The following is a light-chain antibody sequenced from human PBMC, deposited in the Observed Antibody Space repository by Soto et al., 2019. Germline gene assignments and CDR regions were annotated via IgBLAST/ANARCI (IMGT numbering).Light chain of an antibody. CDR3: QQYGGTPPIT. CDR2: GAS. CDR1: ERLSSVY. J-gene: IGKJ5*01. Sequence: EMALTHSPCTRSLSPGEITTLSCRASERLSSVYLAWYLQKPGQAPRFLIYGASSRATGIPDRFSASGSGTDFTLTISRVEPEDFAVYYCQQYGGTPPITFGQGTRLEIK. V-gene: IGKV3-20*01.